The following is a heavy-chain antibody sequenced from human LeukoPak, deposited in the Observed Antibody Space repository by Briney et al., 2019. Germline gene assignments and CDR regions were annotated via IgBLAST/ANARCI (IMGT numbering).Heavy chain of an antibody. CDR1: GFTFTTYV. CDR2: MSYDGSHK. D-gene: IGHD4-17*01. Sequence: PGGSLRLSCAASGFTFTTYVMHWVRQAPGKGLAWVAVMSYDGSHKYYADSVKGRFTISRDNSKNTLYLQMNSLRPEDTAVYYCAKGLRSDYGDYGPLFDYWGQGTLVTVSS. V-gene: IGHV3-30*18. CDR3: AKGLRSDYGDYGPLFDY. J-gene: IGHJ4*02.